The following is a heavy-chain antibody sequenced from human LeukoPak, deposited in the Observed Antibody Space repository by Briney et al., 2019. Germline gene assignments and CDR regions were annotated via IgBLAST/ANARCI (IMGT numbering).Heavy chain of an antibody. CDR1: ESTLSHYW. V-gene: IGHV3-74*01. CDR2: INSDGSRA. J-gene: IGHJ4*02. CDR3: ARDSGGQWLVLFDY. D-gene: IGHD6-19*01. Sequence: PGGSLRLSCAASESTLSHYWMHWVRQAPGKGLEWVSRINSDGSRADYADSVKGRCTISRDNAKNTVYLQMDSLRAEDTAVYYCARDSGGQWLVLFDYWGQGTLVTVAS.